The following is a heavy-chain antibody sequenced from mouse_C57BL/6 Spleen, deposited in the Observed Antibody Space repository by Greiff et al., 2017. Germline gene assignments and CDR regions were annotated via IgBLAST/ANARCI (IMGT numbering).Heavy chain of an antibody. V-gene: IGHV1-64*01. J-gene: IGHJ2*01. CDR2: IHPNSGST. Sequence: QVQLQQPGAELVKPGASVKLSCKASGYTFTSYWMHWVKQRPGQGLEWIGMIHPNSGSTNYNEKFKSKATLTVDKSSSTAYMQLSSLTSEGSAVYDGAGARGNHKELDYWGQGTTLTVSS. CDR3: AGARGNHKELDY. D-gene: IGHD2-1*01. CDR1: GYTFTSYW.